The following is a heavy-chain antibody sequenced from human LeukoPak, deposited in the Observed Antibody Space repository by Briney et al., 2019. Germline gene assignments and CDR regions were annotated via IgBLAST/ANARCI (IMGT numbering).Heavy chain of an antibody. V-gene: IGHV4-4*02. CDR2: IYHSGNT. J-gene: IGHJ4*02. CDR1: GDSISSSIW. Sequence: PSGTLSLTCAVSGDSISSSIWWGWVRQPPGKGLEWIGEIYHSGNTNYNPSLKSRVTISVDKSKNQFSLKLTSVTAADTAVYYCAKSTYFDILTGYFALDYWGQGTLVTVSS. D-gene: IGHD3-9*01. CDR3: AKSTYFDILTGYFALDY.